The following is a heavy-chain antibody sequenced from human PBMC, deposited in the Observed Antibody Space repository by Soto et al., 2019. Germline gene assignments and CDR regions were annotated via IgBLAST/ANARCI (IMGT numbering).Heavy chain of an antibody. V-gene: IGHV4-31*03. CDR2: IYYSGST. CDR3: ARMERGDTFDY. J-gene: IGHJ4*02. CDR1: AGSISSGGYY. Sequence: QVQLQESGPGLVKPSQTLSLTFTVSAGSISSGGYYWSWIRQHPGKGLEWIGYIYYSGSTYYNPSLKSRVTISVDTSKNQCSLKLSSVTAAETAVYYCARMERGDTFDYWVQGTLVTVSS. D-gene: IGHD3-16*01.